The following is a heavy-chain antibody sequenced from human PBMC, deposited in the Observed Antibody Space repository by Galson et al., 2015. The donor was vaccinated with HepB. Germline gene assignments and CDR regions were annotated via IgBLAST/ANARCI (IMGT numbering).Heavy chain of an antibody. V-gene: IGHV4-4*02. D-gene: IGHD3-10*01. CDR1: GGSISSSNW. CDR3: ARAVYYYGSGSYRSNWFDP. J-gene: IGHJ5*02. CDR2: IYHSGST. Sequence: ETLSLTCAVSGGSISSSNWWSWVRQPPGKGLEWIGEIYHSGSTNYNPSLKSRVTISVDKSENQFSLKLSSVTAADTAVYYCARAVYYYGSGSYRSNWFDPWGQGTLVTVSS.